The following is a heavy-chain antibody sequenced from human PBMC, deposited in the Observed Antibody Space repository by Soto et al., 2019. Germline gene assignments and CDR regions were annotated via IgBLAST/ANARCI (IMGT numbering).Heavy chain of an antibody. J-gene: IGHJ6*02. CDR1: GVGLRCKA. CDR3: ARSFKVSRYSRSWPYYYSFRIHL. Sequence: GASVKVCCKDPGVGLRCKARRWVRQATRQGMEWMGGIIPIFGPANYAQKFQGRLTIPADASPRTAYLDLSSLRSEDTAVYYCARSFKVSRYSRSWPYYYSFRIHLWGQGTPVIRLL. V-gene: IGHV1-69*13. D-gene: IGHD6-6*01. CDR2: IIPIFGPA.